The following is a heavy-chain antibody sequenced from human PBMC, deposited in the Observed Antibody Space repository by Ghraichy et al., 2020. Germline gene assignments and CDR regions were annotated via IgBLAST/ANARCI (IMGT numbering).Heavy chain of an antibody. CDR2: IYWNDDK. V-gene: IGHV2-5*01. D-gene: IGHD6-19*01. J-gene: IGHJ6*02. CDR1: GFSLSTSGVG. CDR3: VRARRSNSGWYRYYYGMDV. Sequence: SGPTLVKPTQTLTLTCTFSGFSLSTSGVGVGWIRQPPGKALEWLALIYWNDDKRYSPSLKSRLTITKDTSKNQVVLTMTNMDPVDTATYYCVRARRSNSGWYRYYYGMDVWGQGTTVTVSS.